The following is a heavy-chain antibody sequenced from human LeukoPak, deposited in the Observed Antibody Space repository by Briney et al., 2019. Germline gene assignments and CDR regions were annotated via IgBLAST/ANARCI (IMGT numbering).Heavy chain of an antibody. V-gene: IGHV3-23*01. CDR3: GKGRVSD. CDR2: IIADGGAT. J-gene: IGHJ4*02. Sequence: PGGSLRLSCAASGFPFNTQDMRWVRQAPGKGLEWVSSIIADGGATFYADSVRGRFTISRDNSRNTLDLQMNSLRVEDTAVYYCGKGRVSDWGQGTLVTVSS. D-gene: IGHD6-19*01. CDR1: GFPFNTQD.